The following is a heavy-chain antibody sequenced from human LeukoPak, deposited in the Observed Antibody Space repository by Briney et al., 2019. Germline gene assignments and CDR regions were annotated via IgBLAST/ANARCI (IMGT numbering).Heavy chain of an antibody. D-gene: IGHD3-22*01. CDR3: ARDSTYYYDSSGIDY. CDR1: GYTFTSYY. J-gene: IGHJ4*02. CDR2: INPSGGST. Sequence: ASVKVSCKASGYTFTSYYMHWVRQAPGQGLEWMGIINPSGGSTSYAQKFQGRVTMTTDTSTSTAYMELRSLRSDDTAVYYCARDSTYYYDSSGIDYWGQGTLVTVSS. V-gene: IGHV1-46*01.